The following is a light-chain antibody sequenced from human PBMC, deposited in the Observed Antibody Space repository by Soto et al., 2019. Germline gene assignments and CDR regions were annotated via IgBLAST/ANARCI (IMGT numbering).Light chain of an antibody. Sequence: EVVLTQSPATLSLSPGERATLSCRPSQTFSSSLAWYQQKPGQAPRLLIYEVYNRATGIPARFSGSGSGADFTLTISSLEPGDFALYYCQQHINWPHTFGGGTKV. J-gene: IGKJ4*01. CDR1: QTFSSS. CDR3: QQHINWPHT. CDR2: EVY. V-gene: IGKV3-11*01.